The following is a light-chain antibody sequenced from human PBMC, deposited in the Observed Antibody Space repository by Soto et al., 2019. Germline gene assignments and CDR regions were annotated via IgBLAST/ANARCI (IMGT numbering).Light chain of an antibody. Sequence: IVSSHSPCTLSLSQGERATLSCRASQSVSTNNLAWYQQRPGQAPRLLIYGASTRANGIPDRFSGSGSGTDFTLTISRLEPEDLAVYYCQQYDNSVWTFGQGTKVAIK. V-gene: IGKV3-20*01. CDR3: QQYDNSVWT. CDR1: QSVSTNN. J-gene: IGKJ1*01. CDR2: GAS.